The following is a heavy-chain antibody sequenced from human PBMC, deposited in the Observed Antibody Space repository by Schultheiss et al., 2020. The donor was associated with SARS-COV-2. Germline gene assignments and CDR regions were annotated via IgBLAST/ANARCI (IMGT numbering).Heavy chain of an antibody. CDR3: ARDRYDFWSGYVSYWYLDL. D-gene: IGHD3-3*01. CDR1: GGSFSGYY. V-gene: IGHV4-34*01. Sequence: SETLSLTCAVYGGSFSGYYWSWIRQPPGKGLEWIGEINHSGSTNYNPSLKSRVTISVDTSKNQFSLKLSSVTAADTAVYYCARDRYDFWSGYVSYWYLDLWGRGTLVTVSS. J-gene: IGHJ2*01. CDR2: INHSGST.